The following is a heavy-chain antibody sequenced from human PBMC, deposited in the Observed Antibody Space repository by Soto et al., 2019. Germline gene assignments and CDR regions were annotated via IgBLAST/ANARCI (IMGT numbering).Heavy chain of an antibody. V-gene: IGHV1-24*01. CDR3: ATVLNTAFSLYFDY. CDR1: GYTLTELS. J-gene: IGHJ4*02. CDR2: FDPEDGET. D-gene: IGHD5-18*01. Sequence: ASVKVSCKVSGYTLTELSMRWVRQAPGKGLEWMGGFDPEDGETIYAQKFQGRVTMTEDTSTDTAYMELSSLRSEDTAVYYCATVLNTAFSLYFDYWGQGTLVTVSS.